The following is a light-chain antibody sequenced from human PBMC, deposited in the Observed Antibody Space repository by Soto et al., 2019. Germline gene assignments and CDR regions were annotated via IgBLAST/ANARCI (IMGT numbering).Light chain of an antibody. V-gene: IGKV3-11*01. CDR2: GAF. Sequence: IGLTQSPATLSLSTGERATLACSASPSVTNYLAWYQQNPGQPPRLLIYGAFNRAAGIPARFSGSGSGTDFTLTISSLEPEDSAVYYCQQRNIWPPVTFGQGTKVDI. CDR1: PSVTNY. J-gene: IGKJ1*01. CDR3: QQRNIWPPVT.